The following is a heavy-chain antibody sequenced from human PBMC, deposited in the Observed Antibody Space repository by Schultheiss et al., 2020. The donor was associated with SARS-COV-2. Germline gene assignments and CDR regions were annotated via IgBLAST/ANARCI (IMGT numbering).Heavy chain of an antibody. V-gene: IGHV3-23*01. J-gene: IGHJ6*03. Sequence: GGSLRLSCAASGFTFSSYSMNWVRQAPGKGLEWVSAISGSGGSTYYADSVKGRFTISRDNAKNSLYLQMNSLRAEDTAVYYCAKEADTIFGVVTHMDVWGKGTTVTVSS. CDR3: AKEADTIFGVVTHMDV. CDR2: ISGSGGST. CDR1: GFTFSSYS. D-gene: IGHD3-3*01.